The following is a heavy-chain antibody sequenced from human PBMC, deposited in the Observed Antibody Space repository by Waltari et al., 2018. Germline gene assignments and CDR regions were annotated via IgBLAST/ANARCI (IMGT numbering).Heavy chain of an antibody. CDR2: IYYSGST. D-gene: IGHD6-13*01. CDR1: GGSISSSSYY. CDR3: AREKPPGSSSWYDPDY. V-gene: IGHV4-39*07. Sequence: QLQLQESGPGLVKPSETLSLTCTVSGGSISSSSYYWGWIRQPPGKGLEWIGSIYYSGSTYYNPSLKSRVTISVDTSKNQFSLKLSSVTAADTAVYYCAREKPPGSSSWYDPDYWGQGTLVTVSS. J-gene: IGHJ4*02.